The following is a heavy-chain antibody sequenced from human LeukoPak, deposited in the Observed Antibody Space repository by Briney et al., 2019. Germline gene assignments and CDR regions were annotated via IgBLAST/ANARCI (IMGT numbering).Heavy chain of an antibody. CDR1: GGSISSSRYY. CDR3: AGHFGTPGMVRGGQPPVGWYYYYYGMDV. D-gene: IGHD3-10*01. Sequence: SETLSLTCTVSGGSISSSRYYWGWIRQPPGKGLEWIGSIYYSGSTSYTPSLKSRVTISVDTSKTQFSMKLSSVTAADTAVYYCAGHFGTPGMVRGGQPPVGWYYYYYGMDVWGQGTTVTVSS. V-gene: IGHV4-39*01. CDR2: IYYSGST. J-gene: IGHJ6*02.